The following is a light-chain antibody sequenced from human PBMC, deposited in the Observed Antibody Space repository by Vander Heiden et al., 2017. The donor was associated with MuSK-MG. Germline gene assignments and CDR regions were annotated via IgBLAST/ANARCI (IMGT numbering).Light chain of an antibody. V-gene: IGLV2-14*03. CDR3: SSYSDTGTPVI. CDR2: DVI. J-gene: IGLJ2*01. CDR1: SIDIGDYNF. Sequence: QSALTQPASVSGSPGQSITISCTGTSIDIGDYNFVSCSQQPPGSAPRLIIFDVIQRPSGLSDRFSASKSGYTASLTISGLLAEDEAHYYCSSYSDTGTPVIFGGGTKLTVL.